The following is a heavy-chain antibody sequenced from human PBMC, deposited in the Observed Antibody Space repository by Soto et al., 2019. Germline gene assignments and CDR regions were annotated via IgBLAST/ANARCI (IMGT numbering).Heavy chain of an antibody. CDR3: ARGLAVAYSPALL. J-gene: IGHJ4*02. CDR2: INPGGGRT. CDR1: GYTFTSYY. D-gene: IGHD6-19*01. V-gene: IGHV1-46*01. Sequence: QVQLVQSGAEVKKPGASVKVSCKASGYTFTSYYIHWVRQAPGQGLEWMGLINPGGGRTSYAQKLHGRVAMTRDTSTGTVYVELSSLRSEDTAVYYCARGLAVAYSPALLWGQGTLVTVSS.